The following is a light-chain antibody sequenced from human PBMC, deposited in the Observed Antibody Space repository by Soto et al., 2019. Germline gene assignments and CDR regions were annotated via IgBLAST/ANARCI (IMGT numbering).Light chain of an antibody. V-gene: IGKV2-28*01. J-gene: IGKJ1*01. CDR2: LGS. CDR1: QSLLHSNGYNY. Sequence: DIVMTQSPLSLPVTPGEPASISCRSSQSLLHSNGYNYLDWYLQKPGQSPQLLIYLGSNRASGVPDRFSGSGSGTDFTLKISRVEAEDVGVYYCMQALQPWTFGKGTKVEIK. CDR3: MQALQPWT.